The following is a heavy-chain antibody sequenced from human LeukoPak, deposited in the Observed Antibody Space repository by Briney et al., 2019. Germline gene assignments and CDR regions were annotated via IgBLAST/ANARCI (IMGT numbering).Heavy chain of an antibody. V-gene: IGHV4-34*01. CDR1: GGSFSGYY. J-gene: IGHJ4*02. D-gene: IGHD6-6*01. CDR2: INHSGST. Sequence: SETLSLTCAVYGGSFSGYYWSWIRQPPGKGLEWIGEINHSGSTNYTPSLKSRVTISVDTSKNQFSLKLSSVTAADTAVYYCARGQDGYISSSYYWGQGTLVTVSS. CDR3: ARGQDGYISSSYY.